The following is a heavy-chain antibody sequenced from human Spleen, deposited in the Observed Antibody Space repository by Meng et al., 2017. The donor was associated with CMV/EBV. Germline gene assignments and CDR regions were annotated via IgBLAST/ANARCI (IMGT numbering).Heavy chain of an antibody. D-gene: IGHD3-10*01. V-gene: IGHV4-30-4*08. CDR3: ARALLWFGELNDY. CDR2: IYYSGST. CDR1: VGSISSGDYY. J-gene: IGHJ4*02. Sequence: VQPQESGPGLVTPSHTRPLTCTVSVGSISSGDYYWSWIRQPPGKGLEWIGYIYYSGSTYYNPSLKSRVTISVDTSKNQFSLKLSSVTAADTAVYYCARALLWFGELNDYWGQGTLVTVSS.